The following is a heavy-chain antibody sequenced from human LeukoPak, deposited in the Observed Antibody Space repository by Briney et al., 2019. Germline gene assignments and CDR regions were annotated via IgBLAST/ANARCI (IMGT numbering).Heavy chain of an antibody. Sequence: PSETLSLTCAVYGGSFSGYYWSWIRQPPGKGLEWIGEINHSGSTNYNPSLKSRVTISVDTSKNQFSLKLSSVTAADTAVYYCAREKRITMVRGVTPNNWFDPWGQGTLVTVSS. J-gene: IGHJ5*02. CDR1: GGSFSGYY. D-gene: IGHD3-10*01. V-gene: IGHV4-34*01. CDR3: AREKRITMVRGVTPNNWFDP. CDR2: INHSGST.